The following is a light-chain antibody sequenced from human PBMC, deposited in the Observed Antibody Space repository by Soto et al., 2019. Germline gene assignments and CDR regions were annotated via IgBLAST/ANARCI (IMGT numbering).Light chain of an antibody. CDR3: QHYNIYPWT. J-gene: IGKJ1*01. CDR2: DAS. V-gene: IGKV1-5*01. CDR1: QTIRSW. Sequence: DIQMTQSPSTLSASVGDRVTITCRASQTIRSWLAWYQQKPGKAPNLLIYDASSLESGVASRFSGSGSGTEFTLTISSLQPDDSATYYCQHYNIYPWTFGQGTKVEIK.